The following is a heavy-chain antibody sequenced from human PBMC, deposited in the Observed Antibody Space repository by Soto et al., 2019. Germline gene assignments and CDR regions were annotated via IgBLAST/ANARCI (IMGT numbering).Heavy chain of an antibody. D-gene: IGHD6-13*01. J-gene: IGHJ6*02. CDR2: IYYSGST. Sequence: SETLSLTCTVSAGSISSYYWSWIRQPPGKGLEWIGYIYYSGSTNYNPSLKSRVTIPVDTSKNQFSLKLSSVTAADTAVYYCRRSSRYSTDVWGQGTTVTVS. CDR3: RRSSRYSTDV. CDR1: AGSISSYY. V-gene: IGHV4-59*12.